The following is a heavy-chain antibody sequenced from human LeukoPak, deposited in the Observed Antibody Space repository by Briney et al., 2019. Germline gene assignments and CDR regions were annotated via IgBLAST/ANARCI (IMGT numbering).Heavy chain of an antibody. CDR3: ARDTPIAAAGTDDAFDI. CDR1: GYTFTSYA. J-gene: IGHJ3*02. V-gene: IGHV7-4-1*02. CDR2: INTNTGNP. D-gene: IGHD6-13*01. Sequence: ASVKVSCKASGYTFTSYAMNWVRQAPGQGLEWMGWINTNTGNPTYAQGFTGRFVFSLDTFVSTAYLQISSLKAEDTAVYYCARDTPIAAAGTDDAFDIWGQGTMVTVSS.